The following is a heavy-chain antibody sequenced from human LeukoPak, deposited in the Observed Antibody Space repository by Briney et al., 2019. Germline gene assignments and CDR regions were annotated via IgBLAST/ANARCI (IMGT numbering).Heavy chain of an antibody. J-gene: IGHJ4*02. CDR1: GFTFSSYA. CDR3: ARDLGDIVVVPALLGSLDY. CDR2: ISYDGSNK. Sequence: GRSLRLSCAASGFTFSSYAMHWVRQAPGKALEWVAVISYDGSNKYYADSVKGRFTISRDNSKNTLCLQMNSLRAEDTALYYCARDLGDIVVVPALLGSLDYWGQGTLVTVSS. V-gene: IGHV3-30-3*01. D-gene: IGHD2-2*01.